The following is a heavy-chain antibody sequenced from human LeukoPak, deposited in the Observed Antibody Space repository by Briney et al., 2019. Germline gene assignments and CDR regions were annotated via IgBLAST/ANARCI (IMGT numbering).Heavy chain of an antibody. Sequence: GGSLRLSCAASAFTFSSYAMSWVRQAPGKGLEWVLAISVSGGSTYYADSVKGRFTIARDNSKNTLYLQMNSLRAEDTAVYYCAKASPITIFGVVNLFDYWGQGTLVTVSS. D-gene: IGHD3-3*01. CDR1: AFTFSSYA. V-gene: IGHV3-23*01. CDR3: AKASPITIFGVVNLFDY. CDR2: ISVSGGST. J-gene: IGHJ4*02.